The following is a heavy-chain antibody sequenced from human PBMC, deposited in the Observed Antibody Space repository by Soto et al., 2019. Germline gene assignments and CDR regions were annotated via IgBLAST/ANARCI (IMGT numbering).Heavy chain of an antibody. CDR3: ARGRYGDY. V-gene: IGHV1-18*01. J-gene: IGHJ4*02. CDR2: ISAHNGNT. CDR1: GYAFPTIG. Sequence: QVHLVQSGAEVKKPGASVKVSCKGSGYAFPTIGITWVGQAPGQGLEWMGWISAHNGNTNYAQKLQGRVTVTRDTSTSTAYMELRSLRSDDTAVYYCARGRYGDYWGQGALVTVSS. D-gene: IGHD1-1*01.